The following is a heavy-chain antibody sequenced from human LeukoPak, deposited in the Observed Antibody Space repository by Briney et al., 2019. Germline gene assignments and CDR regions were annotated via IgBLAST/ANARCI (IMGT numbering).Heavy chain of an antibody. CDR1: GGTFSSYT. CDR2: IIPIFGTA. Sequence: SVKVSCKASGGTFSSYTISWVRQAPGQGLEWMGGIIPIFGTANYAQKFQGRVTITADESTSTAYMELSSLRSEDTAVYYCARDSGYCSGGSCQAAFDIWGQGTMVTVSS. V-gene: IGHV1-69*13. J-gene: IGHJ3*02. D-gene: IGHD2-15*01. CDR3: ARDSGYCSGGSCQAAFDI.